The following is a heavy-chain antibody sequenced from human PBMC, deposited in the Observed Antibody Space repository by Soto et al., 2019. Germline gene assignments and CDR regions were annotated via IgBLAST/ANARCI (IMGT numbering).Heavy chain of an antibody. Sequence: SETLSLTCTVSGGSISSSSYYWGWIRQPPGKGLEWIGSIYYSGSTYYSPSLKSRVTISVDTSKNQFSLKLSSVTAADTAVFYCARATGTTLGPDAFDIWGQGTMVTVSS. V-gene: IGHV4-39*01. CDR2: IYYSGST. D-gene: IGHD1-1*01. CDR3: ARATGTTLGPDAFDI. CDR1: GGSISSSSYY. J-gene: IGHJ3*02.